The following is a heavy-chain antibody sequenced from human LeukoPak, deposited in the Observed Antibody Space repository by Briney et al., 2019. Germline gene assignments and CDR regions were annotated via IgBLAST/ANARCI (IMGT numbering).Heavy chain of an antibody. Sequence: SETLSLTCTVSGVSISSYYWSWLRQPPGKGLEWIGYIYYSGSTNYNPSLKSRVTISVDTSKNQFSLKLSSVTAADTAVYYCARHPLQLGAFDIWGQGTMVTVSS. J-gene: IGHJ3*02. CDR3: ARHPLQLGAFDI. V-gene: IGHV4-59*08. CDR1: GVSISSYY. CDR2: IYYSGST. D-gene: IGHD5-24*01.